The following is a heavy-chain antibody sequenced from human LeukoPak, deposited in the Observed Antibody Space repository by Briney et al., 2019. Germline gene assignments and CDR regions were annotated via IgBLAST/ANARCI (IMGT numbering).Heavy chain of an antibody. CDR1: GYTFTSYG. J-gene: IGHJ5*02. CDR3: ARDGRHRYYYDSSGFYGSWFDP. Sequence: ASVKVSCKASGYTFTSYGISWVRQAPGQGLEWMGWISGYNGNTEYAQKLQGRVTMTTDTSTTTAYMELRSLRSDDTAVYYCARDGRHRYYYDSSGFYGSWFDPWGQGTLVTVSS. V-gene: IGHV1-18*01. CDR2: ISGYNGNT. D-gene: IGHD3-22*01.